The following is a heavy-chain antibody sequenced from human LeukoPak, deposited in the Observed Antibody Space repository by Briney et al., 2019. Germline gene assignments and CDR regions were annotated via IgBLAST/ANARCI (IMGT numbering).Heavy chain of an antibody. D-gene: IGHD5-12*01. V-gene: IGHV1-18*04. CDR3: AREGYSGYGGYYYYGMDV. J-gene: IGHJ6*04. CDR1: GYTFISYV. Sequence: GSVKVSCKASGYTFISYVISWVRQAPGQRREWMGWIRAYNGNTNYAQKVQGRVTMTTDTSTSTAYMEMRSLRSDDTAVYYCAREGYSGYGGYYYYGMDVWGKGTTVTVSS. CDR2: IRAYNGNT.